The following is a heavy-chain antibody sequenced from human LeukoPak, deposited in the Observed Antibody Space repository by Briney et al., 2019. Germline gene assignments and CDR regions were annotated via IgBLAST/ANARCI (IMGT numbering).Heavy chain of an antibody. CDR2: IIPIFGTA. CDR1: GGTFSSYA. CDR3: AIGVATISCYYYMDV. D-gene: IGHD5-12*01. J-gene: IGHJ6*03. V-gene: IGHV1-69*05. Sequence: SVKVSCKASGGTFSSYAISWVRQAPGQGLEWMGGIIPIFGTANYAQKFQGRVTITTDESTSTAYMELSSLRSEDTAVYYCAIGVATISCYYYMDVWGKGTTVTVSS.